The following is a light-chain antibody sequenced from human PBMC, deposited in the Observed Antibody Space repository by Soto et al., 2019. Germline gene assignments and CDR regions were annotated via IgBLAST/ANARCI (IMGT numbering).Light chain of an antibody. J-gene: IGKJ1*01. V-gene: IGKV3-11*02. CDR1: LSVSSY. CDR2: DAS. Sequence: EIVLTQSPATLCLSPGDKATLSCRASLSVSSYLAWYQQKPGQAPRLLMYDASIRATGIPARFSGTGSERDFTLTVTSLEPEDFAVYYCQQRSNLPWTFGQETKVDIK. CDR3: QQRSNLPWT.